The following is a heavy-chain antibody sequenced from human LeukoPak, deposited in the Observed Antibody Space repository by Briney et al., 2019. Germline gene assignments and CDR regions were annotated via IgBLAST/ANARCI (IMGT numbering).Heavy chain of an antibody. D-gene: IGHD5-24*01. J-gene: IGHJ5*02. V-gene: IGHV4-59*01. CDR2: IYYSGST. CDR3: ARDRGDGYMAFDP. CDR1: GGSISSYY. Sequence: SETLSLTCAVSGGSISSYYWGWIRQPPGKGLEWIGYIYYSGSTNYNPSLKSRVTISVDTSKNQFSLKLSSVTAADTAVYYCARDRGDGYMAFDPWGQGTLVTVSS.